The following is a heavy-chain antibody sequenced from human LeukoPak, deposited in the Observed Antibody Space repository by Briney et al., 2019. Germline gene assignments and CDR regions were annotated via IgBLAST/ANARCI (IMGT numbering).Heavy chain of an antibody. V-gene: IGHV4-4*07. Sequence: SETLSLTCTVSGGSISSYSWSWIRQPAGKGLEWIGLIYTSGSTNYNPSLKSRVTMSLDTSKNQFSLNLSSVTAADTAVYYCAKMGPAAAGIIDWGQGTLVTVSS. CDR2: IYTSGST. CDR1: GGSISSYS. J-gene: IGHJ4*02. CDR3: AKMGPAAAGIID. D-gene: IGHD6-13*01.